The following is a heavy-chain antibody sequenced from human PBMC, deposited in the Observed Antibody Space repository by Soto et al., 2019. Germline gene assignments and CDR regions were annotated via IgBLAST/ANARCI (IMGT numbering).Heavy chain of an antibody. D-gene: IGHD3-22*01. CDR2: ISAYNGNT. Sequence: SVKVSCKASRYTFTYYYVHWVRQAPGQGLEWMGWISAYNGNTNYAQKLQGRVTMTTDTSTSTAYMELRSLRSEDTAVYYCERVASSGYSNWFDPWGQGTLVTVSS. J-gene: IGHJ5*02. V-gene: IGHV1-18*04. CDR1: RYTFTYYY. CDR3: ERVASSGYSNWFDP.